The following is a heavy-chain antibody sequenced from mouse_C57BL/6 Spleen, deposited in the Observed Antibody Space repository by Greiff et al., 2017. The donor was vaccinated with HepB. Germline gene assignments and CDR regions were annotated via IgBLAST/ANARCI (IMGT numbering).Heavy chain of an antibody. Sequence: QVQLKQSGPELVQPGASVKISCKASGYAFSSSWMNWVKQRPGKGLEWIGRIYPGDGDTNYNGKFKGKATLTADKSSSTAYMQLSSLTSEDSAVYFCARRANYDYAMDCWGQGTSVTVSS. D-gene: IGHD2-1*01. V-gene: IGHV1-82*01. CDR2: IYPGDGDT. J-gene: IGHJ4*01. CDR1: GYAFSSSW. CDR3: ARRANYDYAMDC.